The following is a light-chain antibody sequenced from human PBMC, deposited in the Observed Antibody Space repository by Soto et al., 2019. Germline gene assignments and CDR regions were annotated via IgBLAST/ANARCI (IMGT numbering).Light chain of an antibody. CDR2: DVS. Sequence: LTQPPSVSGSPGQSVAISCTGTSSDVGSSNGVSWYQQPPGTAPKLMIYDVSNRPSGVPDRFSGSKSGNTASLTISGLQAEDEADYYCSSYTSSNTYVFGTGTKVTVL. CDR1: SSDVGSSNG. V-gene: IGLV2-18*02. J-gene: IGLJ1*01. CDR3: SSYTSSNTYV.